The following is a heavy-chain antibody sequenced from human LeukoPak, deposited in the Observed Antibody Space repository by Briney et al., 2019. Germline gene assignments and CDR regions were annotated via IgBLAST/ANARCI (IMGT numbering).Heavy chain of an antibody. CDR2: IYYSGST. V-gene: IGHV4-59*01. J-gene: IGHJ6*04. D-gene: IGHD2-2*01. CDR3: ARERVVPAASYYYYGMDV. CDR1: GGSISSYY. Sequence: SETLSLTCTVSGGSISSYYWSWIRQPPGKGLEWIGYIYYSGSTNYNPSLKSRVTISVDTSKNQFSLKLSSVTAADTAAYYCARERVVPAASYYYYGMDVWGKGTTVTVSS.